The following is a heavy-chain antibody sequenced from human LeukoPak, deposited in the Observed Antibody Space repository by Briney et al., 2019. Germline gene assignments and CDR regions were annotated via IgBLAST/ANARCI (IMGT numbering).Heavy chain of an antibody. CDR1: AYFISSGYY. J-gene: IGHJ4*02. Sequence: PSETLSLTCAVSAYFISSGYYWAWIRQPPGKGLEWVGSIYRSASYYNPSLKSRVIISVDTSKNQFSLNLRSATAADTAVYYCARERRGGSYYIDSWGQGTLVIVSS. CDR3: ARERRGGSYYIDS. CDR2: IYRSAS. D-gene: IGHD1-26*01. V-gene: IGHV4-38-2*02.